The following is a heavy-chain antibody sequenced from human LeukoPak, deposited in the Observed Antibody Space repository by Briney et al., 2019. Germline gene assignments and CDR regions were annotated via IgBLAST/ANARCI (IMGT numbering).Heavy chain of an antibody. J-gene: IGHJ4*02. CDR2: IRSKAYGGTT. CDR3: ARDKRSIAARTLDY. D-gene: IGHD6-6*01. Sequence: GGSLRLSCTASGFTFGDYAMSWVRQAPGKGLEWVGFIRSKAYGGTTEYAASVKGRFTISRDNSKNTLYLQMNSLRAEDTAVYYCARDKRSIAARTLDYWGQGTLVTVSS. CDR1: GFTFGDYA. V-gene: IGHV3-49*04.